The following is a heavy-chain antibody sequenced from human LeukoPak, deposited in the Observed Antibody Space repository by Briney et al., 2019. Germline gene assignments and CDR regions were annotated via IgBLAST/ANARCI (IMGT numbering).Heavy chain of an antibody. CDR2: ILSSGTT. CDR3: AREAWAGTLSGWLDP. D-gene: IGHD1-7*01. Sequence: SETLSLTCTVSGGSLTRGGYYWSWVRQHPVKGLEWIGYILSSGTTSYNPSLRGRVTVSFDTSKNQSFLSLTSVTAADTAVYYCAREAWAGTLSGWLDPWGRGILVTVSS. V-gene: IGHV4-31*03. CDR1: GGSLTRGGYY. J-gene: IGHJ5*02.